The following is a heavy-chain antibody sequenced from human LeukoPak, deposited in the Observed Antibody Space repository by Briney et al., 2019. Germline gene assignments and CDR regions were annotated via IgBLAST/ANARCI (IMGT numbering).Heavy chain of an antibody. D-gene: IGHD3-22*01. Sequence: KIGESLKISCKGSGYIFTNYWIAWVRQMPGKGLEWMGIIYPDDSDTRYSPSFQGQVTISADKSISTAYLQWSSLKASDTAMYYCARRSYYDSGGYYYDFWGQGTLVTVSS. CDR3: ARRSYYDSGGYYYDF. CDR2: IYPDDSDT. V-gene: IGHV5-51*01. J-gene: IGHJ4*02. CDR1: GYIFTNYW.